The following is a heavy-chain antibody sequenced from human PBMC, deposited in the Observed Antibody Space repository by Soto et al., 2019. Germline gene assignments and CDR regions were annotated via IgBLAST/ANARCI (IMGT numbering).Heavy chain of an antibody. D-gene: IGHD2-2*01. CDR3: ARVSVPADTNYYNLEMDV. CDR2: IYSSGST. J-gene: IGHJ6*02. CDR1: GDSIRNYY. Sequence: SETLSLTCTVSGDSIRNYYWSWIRQPAGKGLEWIGRIYSSGSTNYNPSFKSRVTMSVDTSKNQFSLKLTSVTAADTAVYYCARVSVPADTNYYNLEMDVWGQGTTVTVSS. V-gene: IGHV4-4*07.